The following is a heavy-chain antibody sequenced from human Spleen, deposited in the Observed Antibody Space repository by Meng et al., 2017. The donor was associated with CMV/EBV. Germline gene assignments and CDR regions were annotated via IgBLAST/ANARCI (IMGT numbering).Heavy chain of an antibody. Sequence: SQTLSLTCAVYGGSFSGYYWSWIRQPPGKGLEWIGEINHSGSTNYNPSLKSRVTISVDTSKNQFSLKLSSVTAADTAVYYCERGAYWFDPWGQGTLVTVSS. CDR1: GGSFSGYY. J-gene: IGHJ5*02. CDR2: INHSGST. V-gene: IGHV4-34*01. CDR3: ERGAYWFDP.